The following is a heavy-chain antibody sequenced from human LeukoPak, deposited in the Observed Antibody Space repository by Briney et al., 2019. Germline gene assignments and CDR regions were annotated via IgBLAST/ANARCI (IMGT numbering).Heavy chain of an antibody. CDR2: INPSVTT. D-gene: IGHD3-9*01. J-gene: IGHJ3*02. CDR1: GGSFSTYY. Sequence: SETLSLTCAVYGGSFSTYYWSWIRQPPGKGLEWIGEINPSVTTSYNPSLKSRVTISLDTSRKQFSLILTSVTAADTAVYYCTRGGSMEADILTGYRAFDIWGQGTLVTVSS. CDR3: TRGGSMEADILTGYRAFDI. V-gene: IGHV4-34*01.